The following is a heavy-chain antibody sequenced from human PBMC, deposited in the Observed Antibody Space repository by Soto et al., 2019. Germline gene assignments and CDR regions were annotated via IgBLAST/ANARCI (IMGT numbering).Heavy chain of an antibody. CDR2: VNYSGGRT. V-gene: IGHV4-34*01. CDR3: ASGRHYTWTF. CDR1: GESLSTYF. D-gene: IGHD4-4*01. J-gene: IGHJ4*02. Sequence: QVQLQQWGAGLLKPSETLSLTCAAYGESLSTYFWSWIRQPPGKGLEWIGEVNYSGGRTIYNPSLESRVTISVSTSRDQFSLQLRSVTAADTAVYCCASGRHYTWTFGGQATLVTVSS.